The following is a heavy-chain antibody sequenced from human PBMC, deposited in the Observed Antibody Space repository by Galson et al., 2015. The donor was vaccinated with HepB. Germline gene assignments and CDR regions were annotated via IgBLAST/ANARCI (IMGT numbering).Heavy chain of an antibody. Sequence: SVKVSCKASGYTFTGYYMHWVRQAPGQGLEWMGWINPNSGGTNYAQKFQGWVTMTRDTSISTAYMELSRLRSDDTAVYYCARGGDSSSWFHVDAFDIWGQGTMVTVSS. CDR3: ARGGDSSSWFHVDAFDI. CDR2: INPNSGGT. V-gene: IGHV1-2*04. CDR1: GYTFTGYY. J-gene: IGHJ3*02. D-gene: IGHD6-13*01.